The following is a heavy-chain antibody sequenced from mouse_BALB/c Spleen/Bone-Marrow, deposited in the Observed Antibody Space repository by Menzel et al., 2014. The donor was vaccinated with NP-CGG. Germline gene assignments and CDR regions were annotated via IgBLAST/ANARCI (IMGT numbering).Heavy chain of an antibody. CDR2: ISSGGHYT. CDR1: GFTFXSYS. CDR3: SKDGGYDYSYYFDY. Sequence: EVKVVESGGGLVKPGGSLKLSCAASGFTFXSYSMSWVRQTPEKRLEWVATISSGGHYTYYPDSVKGRFTISRDNAKNTLYLQMSSLKSEDTAMYYCSKDGGYDYSYYFDYWGQGTTLTVSS. J-gene: IGHJ2*01. V-gene: IGHV5-6-4*01. D-gene: IGHD2-4*01.